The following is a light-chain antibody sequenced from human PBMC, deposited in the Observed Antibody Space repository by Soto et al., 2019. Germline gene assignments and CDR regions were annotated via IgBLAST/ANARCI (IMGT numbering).Light chain of an antibody. CDR2: EVT. V-gene: IGLV2-8*01. J-gene: IGLJ2*01. Sequence: QSVLTQPPSASGSPGQSVTISCTGTSSNVGAYNYVSWYQQHPGKAPKLMIYEVTKRPSGVPDRVSGSKSGSTASLTVSGLQAEEEADYYCSSWTGNNFVVFGGGTKLTVL. CDR1: SSNVGAYNY. CDR3: SSWTGNNFVV.